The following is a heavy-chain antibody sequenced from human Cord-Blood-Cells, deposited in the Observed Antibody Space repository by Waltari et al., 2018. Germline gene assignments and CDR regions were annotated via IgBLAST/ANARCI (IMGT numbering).Heavy chain of an antibody. CDR1: GGSISSSSYY. D-gene: IGHD6-19*01. J-gene: IGHJ2*01. V-gene: IGHV4-39*01. Sequence: QLQLQESGPGLVKPSETLSLTCTVSGGSISSSSYYWGWIRQPPGKGLEWIGCIYYSGSTYYNPSLKSRITISVDTSKNQFSLKLSSVTAADTAVYYCAAGIAVAVWYFDLWGRGTLVTVSS. CDR3: AAGIAVAVWYFDL. CDR2: IYYSGST.